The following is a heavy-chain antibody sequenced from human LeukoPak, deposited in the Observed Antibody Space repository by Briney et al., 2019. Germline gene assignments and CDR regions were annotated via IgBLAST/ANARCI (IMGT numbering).Heavy chain of an antibody. CDR3: ARDAVIITMVRGVRVFYYYGMDV. CDR1: GDSVSSNSAA. V-gene: IGHV6-1*01. J-gene: IGHJ6*02. Sequence: SQTLSLTCAIPGDSVSSNSAAWNWIRQSPSRGPEWLGRTYYRSKWYNDYAVSVKSRITINPDTSKNQFSLQLNSVTPEDTAVYYCARDAVIITMVRGVRVFYYYGMDVWGQGTTVTVSS. CDR2: TYYRSKWYN. D-gene: IGHD3-10*01.